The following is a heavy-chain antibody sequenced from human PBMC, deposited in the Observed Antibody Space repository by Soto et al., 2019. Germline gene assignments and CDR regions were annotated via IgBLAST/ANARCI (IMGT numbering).Heavy chain of an antibody. V-gene: IGHV1-18*01. CDR1: GYTFTSYG. CDR2: ISAYNGNT. Sequence: ASVKVSCKASGYTFTSYGISWVRQAPGQGLEWMGWISAYNGNTNYAQKLRGRVTMTTDTSTSTAYMELRSLRSDDTAVYYCARVVVQVEVDYYYYMDVWGKGTTVTVSS. D-gene: IGHD2-15*01. J-gene: IGHJ6*03. CDR3: ARVVVQVEVDYYYYMDV.